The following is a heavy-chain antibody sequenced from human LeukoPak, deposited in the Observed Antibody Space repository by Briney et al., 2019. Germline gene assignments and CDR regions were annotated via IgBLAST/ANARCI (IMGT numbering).Heavy chain of an antibody. CDR3: ARTGEIATTLTD. CDR2: IFPGDSDT. V-gene: IGHV5-51*01. D-gene: IGHD5-24*01. J-gene: IGHJ4*02. Sequence: GESLKISCKASGYSFASYWIGWVRQMPGRGLEWMGIIFPGDSDTRYSPSFQGQVTISADKSISTAYLQWSSLKASDTAMYYCARTGEIATTLTDWGQGTLVTVSS. CDR1: GYSFASYW.